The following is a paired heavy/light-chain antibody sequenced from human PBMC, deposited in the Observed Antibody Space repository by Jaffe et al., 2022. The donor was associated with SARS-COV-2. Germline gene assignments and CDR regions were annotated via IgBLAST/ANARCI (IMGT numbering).Light chain of an antibody. CDR1: QSLSSDY. Sequence: EIVVTQSPGTLSLSPGERATLSCRASQSLSSDYVAWYQLKPGQAPRLLVYGASIRATGIPDRFSGRGSGTDFTLTISRLEPEDFAVYYCQQYGSSPPYTFGQGTKLQIK. V-gene: IGKV3-20*01. CDR3: QQYGSSPPYT. J-gene: IGKJ2*01. CDR2: GAS.
Heavy chain of an antibody. J-gene: IGHJ5*02. CDR3: AKGIYRSWWSGGWFDA. D-gene: IGHD6-13*01. V-gene: IGHV3-23*01. Sequence: EVQLLESGGGLVQPGGSLRLSCAVSGFTFSNYAMNWVRQAPGMGLEWVSGMSGGDDSAFYADSVKGRFTISRDNSKNTLFLQMNRLRADDVAVYYCAKGIYRSWWSGGWFDAWGQGTLVTVSS. CDR1: GFTFSNYA. CDR2: MSGGDDSA.